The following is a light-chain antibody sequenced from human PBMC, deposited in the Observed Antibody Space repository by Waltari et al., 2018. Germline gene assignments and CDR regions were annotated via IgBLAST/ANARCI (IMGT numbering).Light chain of an antibody. J-gene: IGKJ4*01. CDR3: QQYDNLAS. CDR1: QAISNH. Sequence: DIQMTQSPSSLSASVGDRVTITCQASQAISNHLNWYQHKPGKAPELLIFDATNLETGVPSRFRGSGSGTDFTLTIPSLQHEDFATYYCQQYDNLASFGGGTKVEIK. CDR2: DAT. V-gene: IGKV1-33*01.